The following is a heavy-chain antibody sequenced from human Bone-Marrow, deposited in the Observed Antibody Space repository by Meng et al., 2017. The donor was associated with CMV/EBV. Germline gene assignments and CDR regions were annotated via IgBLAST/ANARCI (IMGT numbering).Heavy chain of an antibody. J-gene: IGHJ4*02. CDR3: ARGSWFGESGVYYFDY. D-gene: IGHD3-10*01. V-gene: IGHV4-38-2*02. CDR2: IYHSGST. CDR1: GSSISSGYY. Sequence: SETRSPTCPVPGSSISSGYYWGWSRQPPGKGLEWIGSIYHSGSTYYNPSLKSRVTISVDTSKNQFSLKLSSVTAADTAVYYCARGSWFGESGVYYFDYWGQGTLVTVSS.